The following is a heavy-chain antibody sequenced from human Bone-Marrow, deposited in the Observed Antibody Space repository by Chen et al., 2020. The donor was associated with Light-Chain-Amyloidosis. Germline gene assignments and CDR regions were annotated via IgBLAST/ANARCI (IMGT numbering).Heavy chain of an antibody. V-gene: IGHV3-48*01. CDR1: GFTFSGYS. Sequence: EVKLVESGGALVQPGGSLRLSCAASGFTFSGYSMNWVRQAPGKGLEWISYIGWRSDVIFYADSVKGRFTISRDNVQNSLYLQMNSLRVEDTGLYYCAKVSSGYWYYSYIDAWGKGTTVTVSS. J-gene: IGHJ6*03. D-gene: IGHD2-8*02. CDR2: IGWRSDVI. CDR3: AKVSSGYWYYSYIDA.